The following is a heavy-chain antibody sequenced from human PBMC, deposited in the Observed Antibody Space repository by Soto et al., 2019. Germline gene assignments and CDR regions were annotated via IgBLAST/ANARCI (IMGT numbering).Heavy chain of an antibody. V-gene: IGHV4-59*01. D-gene: IGHD4-17*01. J-gene: IGHJ4*02. CDR2: IWYSGSS. Sequence: SETLCLRCAVAGGSIGSISGRSMISQPPGKGLEWIGYIWYSGSSNYNPSLKSRVTISVDTSKNQFSLKLTSVTAADTATYFCATWVDYGDFEGFDFWGQGTLVTVSS. CDR1: GGSIGSIS. CDR3: ATWVDYGDFEGFDF.